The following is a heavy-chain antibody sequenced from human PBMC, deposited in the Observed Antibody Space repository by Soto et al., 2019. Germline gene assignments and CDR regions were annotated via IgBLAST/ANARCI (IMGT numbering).Heavy chain of an antibody. CDR3: ARDSSGTGSGYGMDV. Sequence: GGSLRLSCAASGFTFSSYEMNWVRQAPGKGLEWVSYISSSGSTIYYADSVKGRFTISRDNAKNSLYLQMNSLRAEDTAVYYCARDSSGTGSGYGMDVWGQRTTVTVSS. CDR2: ISSSGSTI. J-gene: IGHJ6*02. V-gene: IGHV3-48*03. CDR1: GFTFSSYE. D-gene: IGHD6-19*01.